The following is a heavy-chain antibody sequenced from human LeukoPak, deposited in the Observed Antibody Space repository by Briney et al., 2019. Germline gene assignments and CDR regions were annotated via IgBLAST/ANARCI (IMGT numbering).Heavy chain of an antibody. D-gene: IGHD3-22*01. CDR3: ARLKFYDSTGYSPGHYMDV. CDR2: LYPGVST. V-gene: IGHV4-4*07. CDR1: GGPIYSYY. Sequence: SETLSLTCTVSGGPIYSYYWSWIRQTAGKGLEWIGRLYPGVSTNYNPPLKSRVTMSVDTSKNQFALKLSAVTAPDTPVYYCARLKFYDSTGYSPGHYMDVWGKGTTVTVSS. J-gene: IGHJ6*03.